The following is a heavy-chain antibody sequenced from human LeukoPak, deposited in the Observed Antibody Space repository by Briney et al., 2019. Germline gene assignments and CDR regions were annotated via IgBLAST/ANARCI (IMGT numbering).Heavy chain of an antibody. Sequence: GGSLRLSCAASGFTFSSYAMHWVRQAPGKGLEWVAVISYDGSNKYYADSVKGRFTTSRDISKNTLYLQMNSLRAEDTAVYYCAAARYSGSYRLGYWGQGTLVTVSS. J-gene: IGHJ4*02. CDR3: AAARYSGSYRLGY. D-gene: IGHD1-26*01. CDR2: ISYDGSNK. CDR1: GFTFSSYA. V-gene: IGHV3-30-3*01.